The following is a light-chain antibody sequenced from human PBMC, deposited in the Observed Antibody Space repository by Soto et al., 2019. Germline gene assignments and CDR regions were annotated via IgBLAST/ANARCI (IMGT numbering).Light chain of an antibody. V-gene: IGKV3D-15*01. CDR2: DAS. CDR1: QSVTTY. J-gene: IGKJ1*01. CDR3: QQYNNWPRP. Sequence: ETVLTQSPWTLSLSQGEGATRACVASQSVTTYLAWYRQNPGQAPRLLIYDASKRATGIPARFSGSGSGTDFTLTISSLQSEDFAVYYCQQYNNWPRPFGEGTKVDIK.